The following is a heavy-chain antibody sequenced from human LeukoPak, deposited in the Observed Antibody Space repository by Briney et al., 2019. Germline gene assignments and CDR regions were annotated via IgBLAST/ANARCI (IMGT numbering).Heavy chain of an antibody. D-gene: IGHD3-9*01. J-gene: IGHJ4*02. V-gene: IGHV1-24*01. CDR3: ATVPDILTGYYSWYYFDC. CDR2: FDPEDGET. CDR1: GYTLTELS. Sequence: ASVKVSCKVSGYTLTELSMHWVRQAPGKGLEWMGGFDPEDGETIYAQKFQGRVTMTEDTSTDTAYMELSSLRSEDTAVYYCATVPDILTGYYSWYYFDCWGQGTLVTVSS.